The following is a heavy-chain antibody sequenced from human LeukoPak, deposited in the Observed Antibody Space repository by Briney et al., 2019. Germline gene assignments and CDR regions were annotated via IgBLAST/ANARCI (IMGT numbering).Heavy chain of an antibody. V-gene: IGHV1-46*01. CDR3: ARHALPGTTPFDY. Sequence: GASVNVSCKASGYTFINYYILLVRQAPGQGLEWVGIINPSGGSTTYAQKFQGRVSMTTDKSTITVYMELSSLESDDTALYYCARHALPGTTPFDYWGQGTLVTVSS. CDR1: GYTFINYY. D-gene: IGHD1-1*01. J-gene: IGHJ4*02. CDR2: INPSGGST.